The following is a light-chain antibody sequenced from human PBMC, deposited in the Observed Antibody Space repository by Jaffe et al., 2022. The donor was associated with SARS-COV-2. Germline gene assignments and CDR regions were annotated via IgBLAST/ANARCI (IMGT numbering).Light chain of an antibody. CDR1: SSDVGGYDY. J-gene: IGLJ2*01. CDR3: SSYAGSNNLV. Sequence: QSALTQPPSASGSPGQSVTISCTGTSSDVGGYDYVSWFQQHPGKAPKLMIYEVGQRPSGVPDRFSGSKSGNTASLTVSGLLAEDEADYYCSSYAGSNNLVFGGGTKLTVL. CDR2: EVG. V-gene: IGLV2-8*01.